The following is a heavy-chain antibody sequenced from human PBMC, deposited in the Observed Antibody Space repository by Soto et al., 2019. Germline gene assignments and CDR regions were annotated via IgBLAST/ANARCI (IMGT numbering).Heavy chain of an antibody. Sequence: EERLLESGGGLIQPGGSLTLSCAASGFTFINYAMSWVRQAPGKGLEWVSAITSTGGSTYYTDSVRGRFTISRDDSKNTLYLQMDSLRAEDTAVYYCAKDRWGVPATGNYFDPWGQGTLVTVSS. CDR3: AKDRWGVPATGNYFDP. CDR2: ITSTGGST. J-gene: IGHJ5*02. CDR1: GFTFINYA. D-gene: IGHD2-2*01. V-gene: IGHV3-23*01.